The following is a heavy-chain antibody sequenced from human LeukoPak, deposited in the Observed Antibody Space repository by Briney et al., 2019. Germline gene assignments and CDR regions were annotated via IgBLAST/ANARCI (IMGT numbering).Heavy chain of an antibody. CDR3: AKDQGTTMITSIDS. CDR1: GFIFGSYT. V-gene: IGHV3-21*01. CDR2: ISIRSTYI. D-gene: IGHD3-22*01. Sequence: GGSLRLSCTASGFIFGSYTMNWVRQAPGKGLEWISSISIRSTYIYYADSVEGRFTISRDNAKNSLYLQMDSLGAEDTAVYYCAKDQGTTMITSIDSWGLGTLVTVSS. J-gene: IGHJ4*02.